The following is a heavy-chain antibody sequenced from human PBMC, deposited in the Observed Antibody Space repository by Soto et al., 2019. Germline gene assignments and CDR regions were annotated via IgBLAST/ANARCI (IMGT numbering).Heavy chain of an antibody. CDR2: IYYTGTT. V-gene: IGHV4-31*03. Sequence: QVQLQESGSGLVKPSQTLSLTCTVSGDSINSGAYYWSWIRQHPGEGLEWIGYIYYTGTTSYRPSLRSRVTMSLDTSKTQCSLNLSFVTAADTAIYYCAREGYHSNGMDVWGQGTTVTVSS. J-gene: IGHJ6*02. CDR1: GDSINSGAYY. CDR3: AREGYHSNGMDV. D-gene: IGHD5-18*01.